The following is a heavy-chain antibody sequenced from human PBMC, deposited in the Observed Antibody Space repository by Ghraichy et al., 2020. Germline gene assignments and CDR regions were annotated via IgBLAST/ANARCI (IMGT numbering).Heavy chain of an antibody. Sequence: SETLSLTCTVSGGSISSYYWSWIRQPPGKGLEWIGYIYTSGSTNYNPSLKSRVTISVDTSKNQFSLKLSSVTAADTAVYYCARHIPAIGPMAGGYSGSYYYGMDVWGQGTTVTVSS. CDR1: GGSISSYY. CDR2: IYTSGST. J-gene: IGHJ6*02. D-gene: IGHD3-22*01. CDR3: ARHIPAIGPMAGGYSGSYYYGMDV. V-gene: IGHV4-4*09.